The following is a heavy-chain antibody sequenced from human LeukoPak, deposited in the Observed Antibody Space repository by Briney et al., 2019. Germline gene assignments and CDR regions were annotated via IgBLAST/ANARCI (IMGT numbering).Heavy chain of an antibody. CDR3: ASSTPVGYCSSTSCSFDY. Sequence: HVASVKVSCKGSGYTLTELSMHWVRQAPGKGLEWMGGFDPEDGETIYAQKFQGRVTMTEDTSTDTAYMELSSLRSEDTAVYYCASSTPVGYCSSTSCSFDYWGQGTLVTVSS. D-gene: IGHD2-2*01. CDR1: GYTLTELS. J-gene: IGHJ4*02. V-gene: IGHV1-24*01. CDR2: FDPEDGET.